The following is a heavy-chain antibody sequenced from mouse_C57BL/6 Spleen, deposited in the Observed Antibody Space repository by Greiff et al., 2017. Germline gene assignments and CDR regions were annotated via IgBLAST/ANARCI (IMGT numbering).Heavy chain of an antibody. Sequence: QVQLQQSGAELMKPGATVKLSCKATGYTFTGYWIEWVKQRPGHGLEWIGEILPGSGSTNYNDKFKGKATFTADTSSNTAYMQLRSLTTEDSAIYYCARYGGGAMDYWGQGTSVTVSS. CDR1: GYTFTGYW. CDR2: ILPGSGST. D-gene: IGHD1-1*02. V-gene: IGHV1-9*01. J-gene: IGHJ4*01. CDR3: ARYGGGAMDY.